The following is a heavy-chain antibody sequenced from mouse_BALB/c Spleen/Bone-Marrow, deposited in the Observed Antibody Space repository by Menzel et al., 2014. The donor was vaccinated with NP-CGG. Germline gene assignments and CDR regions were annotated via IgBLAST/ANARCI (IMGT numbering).Heavy chain of an antibody. CDR3: ARDHGYVDVMDC. V-gene: IGHV1-84*02. CDR1: GYTFTDYY. Sequence: QVQLQQPGPALVKPGASVKISCKASGYTFTDYYINWVKQKPGQGLEWIGWIYTGSGTTKYNEKFKGKATLTVDTSSSTAYMQLSSLTSEDTAVYFCARDHGYVDVMDCWGQGPSVTGSS. CDR2: IYTGSGTT. J-gene: IGHJ4*01. D-gene: IGHD1-2*01.